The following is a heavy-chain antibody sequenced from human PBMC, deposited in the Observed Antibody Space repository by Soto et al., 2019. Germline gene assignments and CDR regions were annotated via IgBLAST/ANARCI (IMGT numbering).Heavy chain of an antibody. V-gene: IGHV4-31*03. CDR1: GGSISSGGYY. D-gene: IGHD3-22*01. CDR3: ATSGGSGYYPFDY. J-gene: IGHJ4*02. Sequence: SETLSLTCTVSGGSISSGGYYWSWIRRHPGKGLEWIGYIYYSGSTYYNPSLKSRVTISVDTSKNQFSLKLSSVTAADTAVYYCATSGGSGYYPFDYWGQGTLVTVSS. CDR2: IYYSGST.